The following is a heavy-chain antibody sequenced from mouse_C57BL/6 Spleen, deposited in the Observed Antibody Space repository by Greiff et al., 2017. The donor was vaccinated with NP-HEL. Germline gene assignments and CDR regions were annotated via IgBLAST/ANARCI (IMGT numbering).Heavy chain of an antibody. V-gene: IGHV1-72*01. Sequence: VKLLESGAELVKPGASVKLSCKASGYTFTSYWMHWVKQRPGRGLEWIGRIAPNSGGTKYNEKCKSKATLTVDQPSSTAYMQLSSLTSEDSAVYYCASDAYYAMDYWGQGPSVTVAS. J-gene: IGHJ4*01. CDR3: ASDAYYAMDY. CDR1: GYTFTSYW. CDR2: IAPNSGGT.